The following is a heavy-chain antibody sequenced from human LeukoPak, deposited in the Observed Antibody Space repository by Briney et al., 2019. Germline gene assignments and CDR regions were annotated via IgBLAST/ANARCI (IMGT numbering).Heavy chain of an antibody. CDR2: IYSGGST. CDR1: GFTVSSNY. J-gene: IGHJ4*02. V-gene: IGHV3-53*04. D-gene: IGHD3-3*01. Sequence: GGSLRLFCAASGFTVSSNYMSWVRQAPGKGLEWVSVIYSGGSTYYADSVKGRFTISRHNSKNTLYLQMNSLRAEDTAVYYCARGAWSGRFDYWGQGTLVTVSS. CDR3: ARGAWSGRFDY.